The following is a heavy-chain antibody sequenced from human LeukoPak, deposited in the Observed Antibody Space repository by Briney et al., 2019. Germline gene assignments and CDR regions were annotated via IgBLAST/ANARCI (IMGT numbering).Heavy chain of an antibody. CDR3: ARVRLSERGHYYYGLDV. D-gene: IGHD3-16*02. Sequence: PSETLSLTCTVSGGSISSYYWSWIRQPPGKGLEWIGYIYYSGSTNYNPSLKSRVTISVDTSKNQFSLKLSSVTAADTAVYYCARVRLSERGHYYYGLDVWGQGTTVIVSS. CDR1: GGSISSYY. V-gene: IGHV4-59*01. CDR2: IYYSGST. J-gene: IGHJ6*02.